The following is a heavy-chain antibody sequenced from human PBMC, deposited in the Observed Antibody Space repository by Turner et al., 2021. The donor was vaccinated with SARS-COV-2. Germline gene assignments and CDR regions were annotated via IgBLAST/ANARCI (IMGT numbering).Heavy chain of an antibody. D-gene: IGHD5-12*01. CDR1: GYTIAGYY. CDR3: ARSVSWLQSLTVDY. V-gene: IGHV1-2*02. CDR2: INPNSGGT. J-gene: IGHJ4*02. Sequence: QVQLVQSGAEVKKPGASVKVSCKASGYTIAGYYIHWVRQAPGQGLKWMGWINPNSGGTNYAQRFQGRVTMTGDTSISTAYMELSTLRSDDTAVYYCARSVSWLQSLTVDYWGQGTLVTVSS.